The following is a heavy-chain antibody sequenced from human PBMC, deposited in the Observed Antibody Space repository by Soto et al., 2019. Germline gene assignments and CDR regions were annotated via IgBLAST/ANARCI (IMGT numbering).Heavy chain of an antibody. J-gene: IGHJ4*02. CDR2: ISYDGSNK. V-gene: IGHV3-30*18. CDR1: GFTFSSYG. D-gene: IGHD4-17*01. Sequence: GGSLSRSCSASGFTFSSYGMHWVRQAPGKGLEWVAVISYDGSNKYYADSVKGRFTISRDNSKNTLYLQMNSLRAEDTAVYYCAKGSGYGDYCSYWGQGTLVTVSS. CDR3: AKGSGYGDYCSY.